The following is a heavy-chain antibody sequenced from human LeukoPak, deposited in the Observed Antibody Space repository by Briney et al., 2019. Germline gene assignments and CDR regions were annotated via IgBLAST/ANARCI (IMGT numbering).Heavy chain of an antibody. Sequence: GGSLRLSCAASGITFSSYAMSWVRQAPGKGLEWVANIKQDGSEKYYVDSVKGRFTISRDNAKNSLYLQMNSLRAEDTAVYYCASGLWMDVWGKGTTVTVSS. CDR3: ASGLWMDV. V-gene: IGHV3-7*01. CDR2: IKQDGSEK. CDR1: GITFSSYA. D-gene: IGHD3-16*01. J-gene: IGHJ6*04.